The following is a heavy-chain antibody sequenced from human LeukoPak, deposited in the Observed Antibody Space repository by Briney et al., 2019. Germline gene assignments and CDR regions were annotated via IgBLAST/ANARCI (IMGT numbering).Heavy chain of an antibody. D-gene: IGHD5-12*01. CDR1: GFTFSSYW. CDR2: IKQDGSEK. CDR3: ARDQGDIVATIIPNPFDY. V-gene: IGHV3-7*04. Sequence: GVSLRLSCAASGFTFSSYWMSWVRQAPGKGLEWVANIKQDGSEKYYVDSVKGRFTISRDNAKNSLYLQMNSLRAEDTAVYYCARDQGDIVATIIPNPFDYWGQGTLVTVSS. J-gene: IGHJ4*02.